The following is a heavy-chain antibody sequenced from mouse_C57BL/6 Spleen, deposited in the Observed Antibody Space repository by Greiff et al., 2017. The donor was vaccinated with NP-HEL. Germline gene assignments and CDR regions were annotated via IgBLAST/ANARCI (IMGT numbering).Heavy chain of an antibody. D-gene: IGHD2-5*01. CDR1: GFTFSSYA. Sequence: EVKLMESGGGLVKPGGSLKLSCAASGFTFSSYAMSWVRQTPEKRLEWVATISDGGSYTYYPDNVKGRFTISRDNAKNNLYLQMSHLKSEDTAMYYCARSYYSNYGGFFFDYWGQGTTLTVSS. V-gene: IGHV5-4*03. CDR3: ARSYYSNYGGFFFDY. J-gene: IGHJ2*01. CDR2: ISDGGSYT.